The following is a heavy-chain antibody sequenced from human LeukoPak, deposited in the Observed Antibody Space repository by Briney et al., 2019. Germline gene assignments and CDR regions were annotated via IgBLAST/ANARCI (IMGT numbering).Heavy chain of an antibody. J-gene: IGHJ4*02. CDR3: ASAQWARYYDSSGYRYFDY. Sequence: PSETLSLTCTVSGGSISSSSYYWGWIRQPPGKGLEWIGSIYYSGSTYYNPSLKSRVTISVDTSKNQFSLKLSSVTAADTAVYYCASAQWARYYDSSGYRYFDYWGQGTLVTVSS. CDR1: GGSISSSSYY. CDR2: IYYSGST. V-gene: IGHV4-39*07. D-gene: IGHD3-22*01.